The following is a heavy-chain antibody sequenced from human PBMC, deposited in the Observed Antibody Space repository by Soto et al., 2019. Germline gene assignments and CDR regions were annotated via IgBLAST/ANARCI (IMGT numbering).Heavy chain of an antibody. CDR3: AGPGYSSQDY. CDR2: IDWDDDK. D-gene: IGHD5-18*01. CDR1: GFSLSTSGMC. Sequence: SGPTLVNPTQTLTLTCTFSGFSLSTSGMCVSWIRQPPGKALEWLALIDWDDDKYYSTSLKTRFTISRDNSKNTLYLQMNSLRAEDTAVYYCAGPGYSSQDYWGQGALVTVSS. J-gene: IGHJ4*02. V-gene: IGHV2-70*02.